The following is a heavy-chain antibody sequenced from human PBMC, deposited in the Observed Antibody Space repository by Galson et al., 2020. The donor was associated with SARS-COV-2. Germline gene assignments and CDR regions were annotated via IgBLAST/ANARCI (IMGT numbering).Heavy chain of an antibody. CDR2: INHSGST. V-gene: IGHV4-34*01. CDR1: GGSFSGYY. D-gene: IGHD1-26*01. Sequence: SETLSLTCAVYGGSFSGYYWSWIRQPPGKGLEWLGEINHSGSTNYNPSLKSRVTISVDTSKNQFSLKLSSVTAADTAVYYCARGLKWELLRAGYYYYGMDVWGQGTTVTVSS. J-gene: IGHJ6*02. CDR3: ARGLKWELLRAGYYYYGMDV.